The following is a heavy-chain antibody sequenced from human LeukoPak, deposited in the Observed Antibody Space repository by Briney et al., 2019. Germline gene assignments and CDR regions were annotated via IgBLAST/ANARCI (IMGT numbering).Heavy chain of an antibody. D-gene: IGHD3-10*01. CDR3: ARVFLTSDNSGSQRGWFGP. V-gene: IGHV1-18*01. J-gene: IGHJ5*02. CDR2: ISPDYDNR. CDR1: GYTFTSYL. Sequence: GASVKVSCKASGYTFTSYLISWVRQAPGQGLEWMGWISPDYDNRKFAQKLQGRVTMTTDTSTNTAYMELESLISDDTAVYYCARVFLTSDNSGSQRGWFGPWGQGTLVTVSS.